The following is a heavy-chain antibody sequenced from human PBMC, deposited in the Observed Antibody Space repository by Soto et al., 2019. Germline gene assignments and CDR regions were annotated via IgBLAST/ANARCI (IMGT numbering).Heavy chain of an antibody. V-gene: IGHV1-8*02. D-gene: IGHD4-17*01. Sequence: ASVKASCEASGYTFTGYYMHWVRQATGQGLEWMGWMNPNSGNTGYAQKFQGRVTMTRNTSISTAYMELSSLGSEDTAVYYCARVPLPYLRRGFDPWGQGTLVTVSS. CDR3: ARVPLPYLRRGFDP. CDR2: MNPNSGNT. CDR1: GYTFTGYY. J-gene: IGHJ5*02.